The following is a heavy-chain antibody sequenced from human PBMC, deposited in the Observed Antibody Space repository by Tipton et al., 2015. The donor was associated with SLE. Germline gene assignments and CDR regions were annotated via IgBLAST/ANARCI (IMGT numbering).Heavy chain of an antibody. Sequence: QVQLVQSGPEVKKPGASVKVSCKASGYTFTTYAMHWVRQAPGQRLEWMGWINPGTGNTRYSQNLQDRVTFTRDTSATTAYMELSRLRYEDTAFYYCARDTAVAGFDYWGQGTLVNVSS. J-gene: IGHJ4*02. D-gene: IGHD6-19*01. CDR2: INPGTGNT. CDR1: GYTFTTYA. V-gene: IGHV1-3*01. CDR3: ARDTAVAGFDY.